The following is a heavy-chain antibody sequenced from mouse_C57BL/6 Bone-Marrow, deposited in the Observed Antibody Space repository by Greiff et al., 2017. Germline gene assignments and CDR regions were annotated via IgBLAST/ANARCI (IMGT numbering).Heavy chain of an antibody. J-gene: IGHJ4*01. CDR3: ARHEALPMITKAMDY. CDR1: GFTFSSYG. V-gene: IGHV5-6*02. CDR2: ISSGGSYT. Sequence: DVMLVESGGDLVKPGGSLKLSCAASGFTFSSYGMSWVRQTPDKRLEWVATISSGGSYTYSPDSVKGRFTISRDNAKNTLYLQMSSLKSEDTAMYYCARHEALPMITKAMDYWGQGTSVTVSS. D-gene: IGHD2-4*01.